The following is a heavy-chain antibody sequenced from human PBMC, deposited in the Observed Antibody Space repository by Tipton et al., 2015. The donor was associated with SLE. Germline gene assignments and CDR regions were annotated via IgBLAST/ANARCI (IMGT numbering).Heavy chain of an antibody. D-gene: IGHD3-3*01. Sequence: SLRLSCEASGFTFSRDAMSWVRQSPGKGLGWVSMIYSGGSPHYADSVKGRFIVSRDNSKNTLYLQINSLRPEDTAVYYCARDREDDAEAMFDYWGRGILVTVSS. J-gene: IGHJ4*02. CDR1: GFTFSRDA. CDR2: IYSGGSP. V-gene: IGHV3-23*03. CDR3: ARDREDDAEAMFDY.